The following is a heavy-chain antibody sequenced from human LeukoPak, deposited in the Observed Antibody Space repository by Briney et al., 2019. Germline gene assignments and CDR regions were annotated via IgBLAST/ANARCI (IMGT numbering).Heavy chain of an antibody. V-gene: IGHV3-23*01. CDR2: ITGSGGGT. CDR3: AKALTTVVVPTATPFDY. Sequence: GGSLRLSCAASGFTFSSYAMSWVRQAPGKGLEWVSSITGSGGGTYYTDSVKGRFTVSRDNSKNTLFLQMNSLRAEDTAIYYCAKALTTVVVPTATPFDYWGQGALVTVSS. J-gene: IGHJ4*02. CDR1: GFTFSSYA. D-gene: IGHD2-2*01.